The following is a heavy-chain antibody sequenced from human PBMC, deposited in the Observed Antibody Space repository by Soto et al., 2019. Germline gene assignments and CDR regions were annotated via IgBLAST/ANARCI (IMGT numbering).Heavy chain of an antibody. CDR2: ISGSGGST. V-gene: IGHV3-23*01. Sequence: QPGGSLRLSCAASGFTFSSYAMSWVRQAPGKGLEWVSAISGSGGSTYYADSVKGRFTISRDNSKNTLYLQMNSLRAEDTAVYYCANSPGMLAARTYYYMDVWGKGTTVTVSS. D-gene: IGHD6-13*01. CDR3: ANSPGMLAARTYYYMDV. CDR1: GFTFSSYA. J-gene: IGHJ6*03.